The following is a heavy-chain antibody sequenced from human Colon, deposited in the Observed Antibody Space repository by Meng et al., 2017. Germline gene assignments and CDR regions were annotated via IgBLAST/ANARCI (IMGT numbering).Heavy chain of an antibody. Sequence: QERRQVAGPGLVRPSETLSLNWAVSGASVRSPDHQWGWVRQPPGKGLEWIGYARIDYANTNYNPSLKSRVNVSLDTSKNQFSLNVRSVTAADTAVYYCARDYWGSLDFWGQGILVTVSS. CDR3: ARDYWGSLDF. CDR1: GASVRSPDHQ. D-gene: IGHD3-16*01. CDR2: ARIDYANT. J-gene: IGHJ4*02. V-gene: IGHV4-61*08.